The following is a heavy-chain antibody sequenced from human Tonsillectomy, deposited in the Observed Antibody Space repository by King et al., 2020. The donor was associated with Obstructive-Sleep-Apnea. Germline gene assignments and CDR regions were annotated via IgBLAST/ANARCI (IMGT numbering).Heavy chain of an antibody. CDR1: GFSIGTDYY. V-gene: IGHV4-38-2*02. CDR3: ARDKVSMVRGVNFDS. D-gene: IGHD3-10*01. Sequence: VQLQESGPGLVEPSESLSLTCTVSGFSIGTDYYWGWFRQPPGKGLEWIANIYHSGSTYYNRSLMSRVTISVDTSKNQFSLRLTSVTAADTAVYYCARDKVSMVRGVNFDSWGQGTLVTVSS. CDR2: IYHSGST. J-gene: IGHJ4*02.